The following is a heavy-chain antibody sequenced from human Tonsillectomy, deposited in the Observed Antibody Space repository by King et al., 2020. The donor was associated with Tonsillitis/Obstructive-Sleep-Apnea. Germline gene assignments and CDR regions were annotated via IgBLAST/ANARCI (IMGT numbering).Heavy chain of an antibody. CDR1: GFTFSSYS. V-gene: IGHV3-21*01. D-gene: IGHD3-3*01. CDR2: ISSSSSYI. Sequence: VQLVESGGGLVKPGGSLRLSCAASGFTFSSYSMNWVRQAPGKGLEWVSSISSSSSYIYYADSVKGRFTISRDNAKNSLYLQMNRLRAEDTAVYYCAGGTAINGYDFWSGYSTRGYYYYYMDVWGKGTTVTVSS. J-gene: IGHJ6*03. CDR3: AGGTAINGYDFWSGYSTRGYYYYYMDV.